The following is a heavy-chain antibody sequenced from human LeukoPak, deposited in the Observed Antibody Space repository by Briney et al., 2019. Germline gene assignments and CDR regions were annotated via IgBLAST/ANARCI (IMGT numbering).Heavy chain of an antibody. CDR3: ARDVGLGYCSSTSCYRTPLDY. CDR1: GYTXTSYG. V-gene: IGHV1-18*01. CDR2: ISAYNGNT. J-gene: IGHJ4*02. Sequence: ASVKVSCKASGYTXTSYGISWVRQAPGQGLEWMGWISAYNGNTNYAQKIQGRVTMTTDTSTSTAYMELRSLRSDDTAVYYCARDVGLGYCSSTSCYRTPLDYWGQGTLVTVSS. D-gene: IGHD2-2*01.